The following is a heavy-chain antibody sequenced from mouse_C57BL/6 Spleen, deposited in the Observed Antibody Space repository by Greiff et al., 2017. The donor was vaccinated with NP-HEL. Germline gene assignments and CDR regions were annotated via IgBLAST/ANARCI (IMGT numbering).Heavy chain of an antibody. CDR1: GYTFTDYY. D-gene: IGHD1-1*01. CDR3: ARGIYYGSGDY. CDR2: INPNNGGT. Sequence: EVQLQQSGPELVKPGASVKISCKASGYTFTDYYMNWVKQSHGKSLEWIGDINPNNGGTSYNQKFKGKATLTVDKSSSTAYMELRSLTSEDSAVYYCARGIYYGSGDYWGQGTTLTVSS. V-gene: IGHV1-26*01. J-gene: IGHJ2*01.